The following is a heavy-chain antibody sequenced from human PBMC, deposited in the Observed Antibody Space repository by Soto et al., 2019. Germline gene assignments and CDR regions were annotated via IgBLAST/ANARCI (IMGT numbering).Heavy chain of an antibody. CDR2: IIPIFGTA. CDR1: GGTFSSYA. J-gene: IGHJ6*02. Sequence: QVQLVQSGAEVKKPGSSVKVSCKASGGTFSSYAISWVRQAPGQGLEWMGGIIPIFGTANYAQKFQGRVTITADESTSTAYMELSSLRSEDTAVYYCAREVRVIFGVERTYYYYGMDVWGQGTTVTVSS. V-gene: IGHV1-69*01. D-gene: IGHD3-3*01. CDR3: AREVRVIFGVERTYYYYGMDV.